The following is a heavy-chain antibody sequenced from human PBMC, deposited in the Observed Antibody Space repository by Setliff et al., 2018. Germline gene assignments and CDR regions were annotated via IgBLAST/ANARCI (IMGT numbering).Heavy chain of an antibody. CDR2: ISARSANI. Sequence: PGGSLRLSCAASGFTFSRYAMNWVRQTPGKGLEWVSYISARSANIQYADSVRGRFTVSRDNARNSLYLQMNSLRGDDAAVYYCARTCSGSGCYAGLESWGQGTPVTVSS. CDR3: ARTCSGSGCYAGLES. J-gene: IGHJ4*02. CDR1: GFTFSRYA. D-gene: IGHD2-15*01. V-gene: IGHV3-48*01.